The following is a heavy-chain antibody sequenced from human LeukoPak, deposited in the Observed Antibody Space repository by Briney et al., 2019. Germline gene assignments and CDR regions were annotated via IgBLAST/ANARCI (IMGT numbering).Heavy chain of an antibody. D-gene: IGHD6-25*01. CDR1: GFTFSSYE. J-gene: IGHJ6*03. V-gene: IGHV3-48*03. CDR2: ISASGTLT. Sequence: GGSLRLSCTASGFTFSSYEMNWVRQAPGKGLEWISYISASGTLTHYADSVEGRFTISRDNAQNSLYLQMNTLRAEDTALYYCARDGTPSYNSAWVYMDVWGIGTTVTISS. CDR3: ARDGTPSYNSAWVYMDV.